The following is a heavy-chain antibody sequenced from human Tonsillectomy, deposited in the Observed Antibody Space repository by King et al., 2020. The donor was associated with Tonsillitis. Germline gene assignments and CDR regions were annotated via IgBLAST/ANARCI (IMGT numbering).Heavy chain of an antibody. V-gene: IGHV3-23*04. Sequence: VQLVESGGGLVQPGGSLRLSCAASGFTFSNNAMSWVRQAPGKGLEWVSAISGSGGRIYYADSVKGRFTISRDNSKNTLYLQMNSLRAEDTAVYYCAKDLAEYGDYWGQGTLVIVSS. J-gene: IGHJ4*02. CDR3: AKDLAEYGDY. CDR2: ISGSGGRI. D-gene: IGHD2-2*01. CDR1: GFTFSNNA.